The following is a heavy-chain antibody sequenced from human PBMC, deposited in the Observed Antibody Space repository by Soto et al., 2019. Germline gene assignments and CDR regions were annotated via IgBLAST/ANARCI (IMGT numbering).Heavy chain of an antibody. V-gene: IGHV1-8*01. Sequence: ASVKVSCKASGYTFTNYYIHWVRQAPGQGLEWMGRMNPNSGNTSYAQKFQGRVTMTRNTSISTAYMELSSLRSEDTAVYYCARSYYDFWSGFGGYWGQGTLVTVS. CDR1: GYTFTNYY. CDR3: ARSYYDFWSGFGGY. D-gene: IGHD3-3*01. J-gene: IGHJ4*02. CDR2: MNPNSGNT.